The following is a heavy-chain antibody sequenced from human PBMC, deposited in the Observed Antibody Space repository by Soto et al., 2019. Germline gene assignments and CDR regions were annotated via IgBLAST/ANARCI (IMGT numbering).Heavy chain of an antibody. J-gene: IGHJ4*02. Sequence: QVQLVQSGAEVKKPGASVKVSCKASGYTFTSNDINWVRQATGQGFEWMGWMSPKSGDTGYAQKFQGRVTMTRDTSISTAYMELSSLRSEDTAVYYCAGGPPNWGFDFRGQGTLVTVPS. D-gene: IGHD7-27*01. CDR2: MSPKSGDT. CDR1: GYTFTSND. CDR3: AGGPPNWGFDF. V-gene: IGHV1-8*01.